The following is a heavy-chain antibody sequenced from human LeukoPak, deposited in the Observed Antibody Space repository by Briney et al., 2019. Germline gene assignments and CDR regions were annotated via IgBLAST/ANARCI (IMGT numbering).Heavy chain of an antibody. Sequence: GASVKVSCKASGYTFTGYYMHWVRQAPGQGLEWMGWINPNSGGTNYAQKFQGRVTMTRDTSISTAYMELSRLRSDDTAVYYCARYLQLHSSGWYVSGSPDYWGQGTLVTVSS. CDR2: INPNSGGT. CDR1: GYTFTGYY. J-gene: IGHJ4*02. D-gene: IGHD6-19*01. V-gene: IGHV1-2*02. CDR3: ARYLQLHSSGWYVSGSPDY.